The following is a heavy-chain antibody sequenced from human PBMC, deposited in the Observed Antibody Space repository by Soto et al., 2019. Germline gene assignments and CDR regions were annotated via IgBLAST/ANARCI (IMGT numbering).Heavy chain of an antibody. J-gene: IGHJ6*03. V-gene: IGHV4-39*02. CDR1: GGSISSSSYY. D-gene: IGHD2-2*01. Sequence: QLQLQESGPGLVKPSETLSLTCTVSGGSISSSSYYWGWIRQPPGKGLEWIGSIYYSGGTYYNPSLKSRVTISVDTSKNHFSLKLSSVTAADTALYYCARAAGPAAHYYYMDVCVKGTTVTVPS. CDR3: ARAAGPAAHYYYMDV. CDR2: IYYSGGT.